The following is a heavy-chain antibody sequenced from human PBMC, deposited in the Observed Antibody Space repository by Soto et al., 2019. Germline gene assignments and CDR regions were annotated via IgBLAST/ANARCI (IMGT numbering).Heavy chain of an antibody. J-gene: IGHJ4*02. D-gene: IGHD1-26*01. CDR1: GYSFTSLD. V-gene: IGHV1-8*01. CDR2: MQPSTGRT. Sequence: QVQLVQSGAEVREPAASVKVSCKASGYSFTSLDINWVQQTAGQGLEWMGWMQPSTGRTGYAQKFQGRVTMTRDTSINTAYMELTTLTSDDTAFYYCARGVSAGVDYWGQGTLVTVSS. CDR3: ARGVSAGVDY.